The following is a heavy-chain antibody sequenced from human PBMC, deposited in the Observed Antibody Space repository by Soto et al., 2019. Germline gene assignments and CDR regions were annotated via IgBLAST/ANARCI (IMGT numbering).Heavy chain of an antibody. D-gene: IGHD3-16*02. CDR3: TDDEYPMITIGAIITYDY. J-gene: IGHJ4*02. CDR2: ISSSSRTI. Sequence: GWSLRLSCVASGFAFTSFSMNWVRQAPGKGLEWISYISSSSRTIYYADSVKGRFTISRDNAKNSLYLQMSSLRDEDTAEYYFTDDEYPMITIGAIITYDYWSQGTLVTVYS. CDR1: GFAFTSFS. V-gene: IGHV3-48*02.